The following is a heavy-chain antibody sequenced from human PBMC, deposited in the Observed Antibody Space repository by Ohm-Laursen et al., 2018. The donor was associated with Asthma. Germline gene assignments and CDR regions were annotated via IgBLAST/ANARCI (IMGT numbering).Heavy chain of an antibody. CDR2: VYYSGLT. Sequence: SDTLSLTCSVSGDSISSGNNYWSWIRQHPGKGLEWIGYVYYSGLTYSNPSLRSRVSISVDTSKNQFSLNLTPVTAADTAVYYCARGTFYYESTGYYFFDHWGQGALVTVSS. CDR3: ARGTFYYESTGYYFFDH. V-gene: IGHV4-30-4*02. D-gene: IGHD3-22*01. J-gene: IGHJ4*02. CDR1: GDSISSGNNY.